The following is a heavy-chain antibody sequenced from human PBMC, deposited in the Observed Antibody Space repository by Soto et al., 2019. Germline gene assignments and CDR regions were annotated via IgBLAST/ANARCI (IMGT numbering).Heavy chain of an antibody. CDR3: AKAISGYNAPLDH. Sequence: EVQLLESGGGLVQPGGSLRLSCAASGFTFSSYAMNWVRQAPGKGLEWVSVISDSGGSTYYADSVKGRFTISRDNSKNTLYVQLNSLRAEDTAVYYCAKAISGYNAPLDHWGQGTRVTVSS. J-gene: IGHJ4*02. V-gene: IGHV3-23*01. CDR1: GFTFSSYA. CDR2: ISDSGGST. D-gene: IGHD1-20*01.